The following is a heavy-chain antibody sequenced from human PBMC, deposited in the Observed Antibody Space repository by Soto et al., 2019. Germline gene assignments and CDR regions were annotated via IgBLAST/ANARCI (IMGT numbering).Heavy chain of an antibody. CDR2: IYYSGST. CDR1: GGSISSGDYY. D-gene: IGHD6-19*01. CDR3: ARERQWQVDGMDV. V-gene: IGHV4-30-4*01. J-gene: IGHJ6*02. Sequence: QVQLQESGPGLVKPAQTLSLTCTVSGGSISSGDYYWSWIRQPPCKGLVWIGYIYYSGSTDYNPSLKSGVTISVDTSTNQFSLKLSSVTAADTAVYYCARERQWQVDGMDVWGQGTTVTVSS.